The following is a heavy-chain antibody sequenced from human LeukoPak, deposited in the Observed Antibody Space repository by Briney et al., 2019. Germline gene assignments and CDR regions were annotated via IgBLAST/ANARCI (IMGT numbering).Heavy chain of an antibody. Sequence: ASVKVSCKASGYTFTGYYMHWVRQASGQGLEWMGRINPNSGGTNYAQKFQGRVTMTRDTSISTAYMELSRLRSDDTAVYYCARGMWDDLIFDYWGQGTLVTVSS. D-gene: IGHD3/OR15-3a*01. CDR2: INPNSGGT. CDR3: ARGMWDDLIFDY. V-gene: IGHV1-2*06. CDR1: GYTFTGYY. J-gene: IGHJ4*02.